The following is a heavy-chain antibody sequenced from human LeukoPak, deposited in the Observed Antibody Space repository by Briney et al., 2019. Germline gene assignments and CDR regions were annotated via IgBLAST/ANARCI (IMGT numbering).Heavy chain of an antibody. D-gene: IGHD3-10*01. CDR2: ISYDGTNK. CDR3: AKDGYYGSGTYPDY. J-gene: IGHJ4*02. Sequence: PGTSLRLSCVASGFTFSSYGMNWVRQAPGKGLEWVAVISYDGTNKFYVDSLWGRFTISRDNSKNTLYLQMNSLRAEDTAVYYCAKDGYYGSGTYPDYWGQGTLVTVSS. CDR1: GFTFSSYG. V-gene: IGHV3-30*18.